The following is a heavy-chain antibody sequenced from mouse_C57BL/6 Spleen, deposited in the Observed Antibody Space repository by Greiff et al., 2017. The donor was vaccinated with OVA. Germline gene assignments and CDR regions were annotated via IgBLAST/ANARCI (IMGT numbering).Heavy chain of an antibody. CDR2: IWSGGST. D-gene: IGHD2-4*01. CDR1: GFSLTSYG. CDR3: ARNSGDYDGYYFDY. Sequence: VHLVESGPGLVQPSQSLSITCTVSGFSLTSYGVHWVRQSPGKGLEWLGVIWSGGSTDYNAAFISRLSISKDNSKSQVFFKMNSLQADDTAIYYCARNSGDYDGYYFDYWGQGTTLTVSS. V-gene: IGHV2-2*01. J-gene: IGHJ2*01.